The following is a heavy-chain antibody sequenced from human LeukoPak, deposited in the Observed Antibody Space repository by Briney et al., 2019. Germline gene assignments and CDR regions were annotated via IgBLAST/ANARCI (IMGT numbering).Heavy chain of an antibody. CDR1: GYTFTNYG. CDR2: INPNSGGT. Sequence: GASVKVSCKASGYTFTNYGFSWVRQAPGQGLEWMGWINPNSGGTNYAQKFQGWVTMTRDTSISTAYMELSRLRSDDTAVYYCARRVPYDYDILTGYSPGGWFDPWGQGTLVTVSS. J-gene: IGHJ5*02. D-gene: IGHD3-9*01. V-gene: IGHV1-2*04. CDR3: ARRVPYDYDILTGYSPGGWFDP.